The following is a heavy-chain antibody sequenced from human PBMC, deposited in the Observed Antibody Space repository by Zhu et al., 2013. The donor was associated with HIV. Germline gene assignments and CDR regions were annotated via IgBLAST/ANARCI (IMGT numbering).Heavy chain of an antibody. CDR1: GGTFSSYA. Sequence: QVQLVQSGAEVKEPGSSVKVSCKASGGTFSSYAISWVRQAPAQGLEWMGWIIPVFGIANNAQKFQGRVTITADESTSTAYMELRSLRSDDTAVYYCARADITMIIRGDAFDIWGQGTMVTVSS. CDR3: ARADITMIIRGDAFDI. CDR2: IIPVFGIA. D-gene: IGHD3-22*01. V-gene: IGHV1-69*12. J-gene: IGHJ3*02.